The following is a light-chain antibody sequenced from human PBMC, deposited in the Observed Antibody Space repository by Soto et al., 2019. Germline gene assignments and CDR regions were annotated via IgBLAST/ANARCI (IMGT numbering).Light chain of an antibody. CDR1: QSVSSSY. CDR3: QQYGSSPQT. V-gene: IGKV3-20*01. CDR2: GAS. J-gene: IGKJ2*01. Sequence: EIVLTQSPGTLSLSPGERATLSCRASQSVSSSYLAWYQQKPGQAPRLLIYGASSRATGIPDRFSGSGSGTDVTLTISRLEPEDFAVYYCQQYGSSPQTFGQGTKLEI.